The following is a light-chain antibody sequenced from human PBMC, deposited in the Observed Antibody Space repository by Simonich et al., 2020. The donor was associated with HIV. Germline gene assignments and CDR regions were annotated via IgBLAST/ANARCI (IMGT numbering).Light chain of an antibody. CDR2: GAS. CDR3: QQYRYSPWT. V-gene: IGKV3-15*01. Sequence: EIVMTQSPATLSVSPGEKATLSCRASQSVSSKLAWYQQKPGQAPRLLIYGASTRATGIPARFSGSGSGTEFNLTISSMQSEDFAVYYCQQYRYSPWTFGEGTKVEIK. CDR1: QSVSSK. J-gene: IGKJ1*01.